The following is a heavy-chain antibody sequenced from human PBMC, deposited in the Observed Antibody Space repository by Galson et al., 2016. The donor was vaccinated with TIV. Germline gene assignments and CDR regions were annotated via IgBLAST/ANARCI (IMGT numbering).Heavy chain of an antibody. J-gene: IGHJ5*02. CDR1: HGSVTHSRDS. Sequence: SETLSLTCTVSHGSVTHSRDSWNWIRLPAGRGLEWIGHVDSSWSTKYNPSLKNRVTMSLDTSKNQLSLRLSSVTAADTAVYYCVRIGMLRESCSCYACPGIFDTWGQGILVTVSS. CDR2: VDSSWST. V-gene: IGHV4-61*10. CDR3: VRIGMLRESCSCYACPGIFDT. D-gene: IGHD3-22*01.